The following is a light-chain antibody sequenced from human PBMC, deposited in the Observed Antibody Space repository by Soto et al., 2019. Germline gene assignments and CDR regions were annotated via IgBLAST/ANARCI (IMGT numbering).Light chain of an antibody. J-gene: IGLJ1*01. CDR3: SSYTSSSTYV. CDR1: SSDVGASNY. V-gene: IGLV2-14*01. CDR2: DVN. Sequence: QSALTQPASVSGSPGQSITISCTGTSSDVGASNYVSWYQQHPAKAPKLIISDVNYRPSGVSNRFSGYKSGNTASLTISGLQVEDEADYYFSSYTSSSTYVFGTGTKVTVL.